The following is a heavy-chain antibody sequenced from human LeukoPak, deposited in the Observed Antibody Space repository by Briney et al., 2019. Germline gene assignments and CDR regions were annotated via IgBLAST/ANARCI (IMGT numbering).Heavy chain of an antibody. V-gene: IGHV4-59*08. CDR2: IYYSGST. CDR1: GGSISSYY. D-gene: IGHD6-13*01. CDR3: ARLAAAGTSKAAFDI. J-gene: IGHJ3*02. Sequence: SETLSLTCTVPGGSISSYYWSWIRQPPGKGLEWIGYIYYSGSTNYNPSLKSRVTISVDTSKNQFSLKLSSVTAADTAVYYCARLAAAGTSKAAFDIWGQGTMVTVSS.